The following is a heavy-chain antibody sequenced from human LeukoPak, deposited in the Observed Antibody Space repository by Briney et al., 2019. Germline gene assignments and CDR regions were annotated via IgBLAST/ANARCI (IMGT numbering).Heavy chain of an antibody. J-gene: IGHJ3*02. CDR3: ARSTYSNAFDI. Sequence: SQTLSLTCDISGDSFSTNSAAWNWLRQSPWRGLEWLGRAYYRSKWYNDYAVSVKSRITINPDTSKNQFSLQLNSVPPQDTAVYYCARSTYSNAFDIWGQGTLVTVSS. D-gene: IGHD2-15*01. CDR2: AYYRSKWYN. CDR1: GDSFSTNSAA. V-gene: IGHV6-1*01.